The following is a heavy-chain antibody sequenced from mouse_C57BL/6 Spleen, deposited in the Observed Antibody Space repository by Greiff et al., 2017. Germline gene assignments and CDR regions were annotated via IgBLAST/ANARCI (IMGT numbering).Heavy chain of an antibody. CDR1: GYTFTSYW. CDR2: IDPSSGGT. D-gene: IGHD4-1*01. Sequence: QVQLKQPGAELVKPGASVKLSCKASGYTFTSYWMHWVKQRPGRGLEWIGRIDPSSGGTKYNEKFKSKATMTVDKPASTAYMQLSSLTSEDSAVYYCARGGNWDDYAMDYWGQRTSVTVSA. CDR3: ARGGNWDDYAMDY. V-gene: IGHV1-72*01. J-gene: IGHJ4*01.